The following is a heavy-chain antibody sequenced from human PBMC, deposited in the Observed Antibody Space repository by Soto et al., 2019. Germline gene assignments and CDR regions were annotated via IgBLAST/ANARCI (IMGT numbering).Heavy chain of an antibody. CDR2: ISGSGGST. CDR1: GFTFSSYA. V-gene: IGHV3-23*01. Sequence: GGSLRLSCAASGFTFSSYAMSWVRQAPGKGLEWVSAISGSGGSTYYADSVKGRFTISRDNSKNTLSLQMNSLRAEDTAVYYCAKDRSSSRNYYYGMDVWGQGTTVTVSS. D-gene: IGHD6-6*01. J-gene: IGHJ6*02. CDR3: AKDRSSSRNYYYGMDV.